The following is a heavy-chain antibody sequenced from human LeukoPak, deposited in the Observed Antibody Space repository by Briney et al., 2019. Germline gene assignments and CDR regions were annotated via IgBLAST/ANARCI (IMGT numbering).Heavy chain of an antibody. V-gene: IGHV1-69*13. J-gene: IGHJ6*03. D-gene: IGHD3-10*01. CDR1: GGTFSSYA. CDR2: IIPIFGTA. Sequence: SVKVSCKASGGTFSSYAISWVRQAPGQGLEWMGGIIPIFGTANYAQKFQGRVTITADESTSTAYMELSSLRSEDTAVYYCARGPYGSGSYLTYYYYYMDVWGKGTTVTISS. CDR3: ARGPYGSGSYLTYYYYYMDV.